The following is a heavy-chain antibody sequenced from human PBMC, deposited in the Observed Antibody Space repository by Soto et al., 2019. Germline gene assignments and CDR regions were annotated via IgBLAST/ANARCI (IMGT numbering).Heavy chain of an antibody. CDR3: AKDRTTIFGVVTYYFDN. CDR1: GFTFSSYA. J-gene: IGHJ4*02. V-gene: IGHV3-30*18. D-gene: IGHD3-3*01. CDR2: ISYHGSHN. Sequence: HVQLVESGGGVIQPGKSLRLSCAASGFTFSSYAMHWVRQAPGKGLEWVAFISYHGSHNYYADSVKGRFTISRDNSKNTLYLQMNSLRPEDTAVHFCAKDRTTIFGVVTYYFDNWGQGTLVTVSS.